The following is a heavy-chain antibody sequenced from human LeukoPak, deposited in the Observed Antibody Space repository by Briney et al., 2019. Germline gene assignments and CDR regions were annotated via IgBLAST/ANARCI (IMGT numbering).Heavy chain of an antibody. D-gene: IGHD2-15*01. CDR3: VKDLFGGYCSGGSCYRYDY. CDR2: ISSNGGST. CDR1: GFTFSSYA. Sequence: PGGSLRLSCSASGFTFSSYAMHWVRQAPGKGLEYVSAISSNGGSTYYADSVKGRFTIFRDNSKNTLYLQMSSLRAEDTAVYYCVKDLFGGYCSGGSCYRYDYWGQGTLVTVSS. J-gene: IGHJ4*02. V-gene: IGHV3-64D*09.